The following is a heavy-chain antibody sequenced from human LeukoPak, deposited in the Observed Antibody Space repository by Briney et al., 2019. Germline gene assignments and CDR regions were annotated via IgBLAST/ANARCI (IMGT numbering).Heavy chain of an antibody. D-gene: IGHD3-3*01. J-gene: IGHJ3*02. V-gene: IGHV4-59*01. CDR3: AAQRITIFGVAHFGI. Sequence: PSETLSLTCTVSGGSISSYYWSWIRQPPGKGLEWIGYIYYSGSTNYNPSLKSRVTISVDTSKNQFSLKLSSVTAADMAVYYCAAQRITIFGVAHFGIWGQGTMVTVSS. CDR1: GGSISSYY. CDR2: IYYSGST.